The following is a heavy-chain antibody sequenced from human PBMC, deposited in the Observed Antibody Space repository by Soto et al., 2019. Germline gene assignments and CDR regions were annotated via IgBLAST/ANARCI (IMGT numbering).Heavy chain of an antibody. Sequence: QVQLQQSGPGLVKPSQTLSLTCDISGDSVSSNRGAWTWIRQSPSRGLEWLGRTYYRSKWYNEYGLSVKSRITINADTCKNQFSLQLNSVTPEDAAVYYCASWDHDYGYLDGWGLGTTVTVSS. V-gene: IGHV6-1*01. CDR2: TYYRSKWYN. CDR3: ASWDHDYGYLDG. CDR1: GDSVSSNRGA. J-gene: IGHJ6*02. D-gene: IGHD4-17*01.